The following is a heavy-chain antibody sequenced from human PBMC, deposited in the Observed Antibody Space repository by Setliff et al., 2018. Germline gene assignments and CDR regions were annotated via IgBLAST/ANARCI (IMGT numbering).Heavy chain of an antibody. Sequence: SETLSLTCNVSGGSVSSTSHYWGWIRQPPGKGMEWIGYIGDNGKTEYNPSLKSRVTMSADTSKNQLSLKLTSVTAADTAVYFCARGQASIFGVINNLDVWGNGTTVTVSS. CDR3: ARGQASIFGVINNLDV. D-gene: IGHD3-3*01. CDR1: GGSVSSTSHY. V-gene: IGHV4-61*01. CDR2: IGDNGKT. J-gene: IGHJ6*04.